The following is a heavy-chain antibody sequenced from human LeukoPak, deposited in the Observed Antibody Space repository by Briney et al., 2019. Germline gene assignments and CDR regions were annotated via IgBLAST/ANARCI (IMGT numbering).Heavy chain of an antibody. CDR1: GYTFTTYD. D-gene: IGHD2-2*01. CDR3: AGVPAGDYYYGMDV. CDR2: MNPNSANT. Sequence: ASVKVSCKASGYTFTTYDINWVRQATGQGLEWMGWMNPNSANTGYAQKFQGRVTMTRNTSISTAYMELSSLRSEDTAVYYCAGVPAGDYYYGMDVWGQGTTVTVSS. V-gene: IGHV1-8*01. J-gene: IGHJ6*02.